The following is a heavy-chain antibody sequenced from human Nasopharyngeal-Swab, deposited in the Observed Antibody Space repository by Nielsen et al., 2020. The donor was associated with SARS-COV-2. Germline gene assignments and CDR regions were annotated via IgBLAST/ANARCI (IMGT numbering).Heavy chain of an antibody. V-gene: IGHV4-39*01. CDR1: GGSISSSSYY. CDR2: IYYSGST. CDR3: ARLYGDYPDY. J-gene: IGHJ4*02. Sequence: GALRLSCTVSGGSISSSSYYWGWIRQPLGKGLEWIGSIYYSGSTYYNPSLKSRVTISVDTSKNQFSLKLSSVTAADTAVYYCARLYGDYPDYWGQGTLVTVSS. D-gene: IGHD4-17*01.